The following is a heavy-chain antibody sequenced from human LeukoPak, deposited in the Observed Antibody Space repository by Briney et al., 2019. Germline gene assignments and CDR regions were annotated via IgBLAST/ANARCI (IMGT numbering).Heavy chain of an antibody. CDR1: GFTFSSYA. J-gene: IGHJ4*02. CDR3: AKDYSSGWHDY. Sequence: GGSLRLSCAASGFTFSSYAMSWVRQAPGKGLEWVSVISGSSGNTYYADSVKGRFTISRDNSKNTLYLQMNSLRAEDTAVYYCAKDYSSGWHDYWGQGTLVTVSS. D-gene: IGHD6-19*01. CDR2: ISGSSGNT. V-gene: IGHV3-23*01.